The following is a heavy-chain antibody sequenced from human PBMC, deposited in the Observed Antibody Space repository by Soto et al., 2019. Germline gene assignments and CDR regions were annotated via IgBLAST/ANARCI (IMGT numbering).Heavy chain of an antibody. J-gene: IGHJ4*02. CDR1: CGSIRDYY. Sequence: SETLSRTCTVSCGSIRDYYWTCIRQPSWKGLEWIVRIYSSGDTFYNPSLNSRVTMSVDMSKNQFSLNLSSVTAADTAVYYCARDHWTPVGGSGSYYMLEFWGQGIMVTFSS. D-gene: IGHD3-10*01. V-gene: IGHV4-4*07. CDR2: IYSSGDT. CDR3: ARDHWTPVGGSGSYYMLEF.